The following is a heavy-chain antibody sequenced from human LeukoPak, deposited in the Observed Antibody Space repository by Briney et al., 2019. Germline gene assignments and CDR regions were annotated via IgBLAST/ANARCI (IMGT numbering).Heavy chain of an antibody. CDR2: ISNSGST. Sequence: SETLSLTCTVSGGSIGGNSYWSWIRQPPGKGPEWIGHISNSGSTYYSPSLSSRVTISLDTSRNQFSLKLRSVTAADTAVYYCARGGASSIPLDYWGRGTLVTVSS. J-gene: IGHJ4*02. D-gene: IGHD1-26*01. CDR1: GGSIGGNSY. V-gene: IGHV4-61*01. CDR3: ARGGASSIPLDY.